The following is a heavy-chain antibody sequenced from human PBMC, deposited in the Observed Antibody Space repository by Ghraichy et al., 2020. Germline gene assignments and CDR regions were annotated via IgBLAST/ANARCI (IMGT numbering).Heavy chain of an antibody. CDR2: ISSISEYI. CDR3: AREDCSSISCFAKVPDY. D-gene: IGHD2-2*01. J-gene: IGHJ4*02. Sequence: GSLRLSCAASGFNFSVYSMIWVRQAPGKGLEWVSSISSISEYIYYADSVKGRFTISRDNAKKSLYLQMNSLRAEDTAVYYCAREDCSSISCFAKVPDYWGQGTLVTVSS. V-gene: IGHV3-21*01. CDR1: GFNFSVYS.